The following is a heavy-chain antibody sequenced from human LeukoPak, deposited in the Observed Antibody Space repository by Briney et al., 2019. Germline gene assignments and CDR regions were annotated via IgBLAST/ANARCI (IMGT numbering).Heavy chain of an antibody. J-gene: IGHJ6*03. CDR1: GYTFTSYG. D-gene: IGHD6-13*01. V-gene: IGHV1-18*01. CDR2: ISAYNGNT. CDR3: ARVGYSSSWISYYYMDV. Sequence: GASVKVSCKASGYTFTSYGIIWVRQAPGQGLEWMGWISAYNGNTNYAQKLQGRVTMTTDTSTSTAYMELRSLRSDDTAVYYCARVGYSSSWISYYYMDVWGKGTTVTVSS.